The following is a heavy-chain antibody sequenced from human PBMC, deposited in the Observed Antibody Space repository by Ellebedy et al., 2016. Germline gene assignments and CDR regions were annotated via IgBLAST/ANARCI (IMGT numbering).Heavy chain of an antibody. Sequence: GESLKISXAASGFTFSSYSMNWVRQAPGKGLEWVSSISSSSSYIYYADSVKDRFTISRDNAKNSLYLQMNSLRAEDTAVYYCAKDASDVWGQGTTVTVSS. J-gene: IGHJ6*02. V-gene: IGHV3-21*01. CDR3: AKDASDV. CDR2: ISSSSSYI. CDR1: GFTFSSYS.